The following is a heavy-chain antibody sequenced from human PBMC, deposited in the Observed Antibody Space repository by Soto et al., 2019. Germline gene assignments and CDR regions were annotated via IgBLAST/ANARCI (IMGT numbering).Heavy chain of an antibody. D-gene: IGHD5-18*01. Sequence: QAHLVESGGGVVQXXXSXRLSCAASGFTFTSYGMHWVRQAPGTRLEWVAVISYDGGLQHYADSVKGRFTISRDNSKNMVLLQMNSLRAEDTAVYYCVSDRGYGHASVPYSWGQGTLVSVSS. CDR3: VSDRGYGHASVPYS. J-gene: IGHJ4*02. CDR2: ISYDGGLQ. V-gene: IGHV3-30*03. CDR1: GFTFTSYG.